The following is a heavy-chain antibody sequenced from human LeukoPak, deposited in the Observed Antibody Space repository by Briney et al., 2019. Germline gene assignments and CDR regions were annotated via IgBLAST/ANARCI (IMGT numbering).Heavy chain of an antibody. CDR2: INHSGST. D-gene: IGHD4-4*01. CDR3: ARALQGNFDY. CDR1: GVSFSGYY. J-gene: IGHJ4*02. Sequence: SETLSLTCAVYGVSFSGYYWSWIRQPPGKGLEWIGEINHSGSTNYNPSLKSRVTISVDTSKNQFSLKLSSVTAADTAVYYCARALQGNFDYWGQGTLVTVSS. V-gene: IGHV4-34*01.